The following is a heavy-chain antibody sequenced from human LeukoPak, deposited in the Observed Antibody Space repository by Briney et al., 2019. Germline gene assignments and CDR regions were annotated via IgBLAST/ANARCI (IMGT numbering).Heavy chain of an antibody. CDR1: VYTFTSYG. J-gene: IGHJ3*02. CDR2: ISAYNGNT. V-gene: IGHV1-18*01. CDR3: AKTPGCGDCFTDAFDI. Sequence: GASVKVSCKASVYTFTSYGISWVRQAPGQGLEWMGWISAYNGNTNYAQKLQGRVTMTTDTSTSTAYMELRSLRAEHTAAYYCAKTPGCGDCFTDAFDIWGQGTMVTVSS. D-gene: IGHD2-21*02.